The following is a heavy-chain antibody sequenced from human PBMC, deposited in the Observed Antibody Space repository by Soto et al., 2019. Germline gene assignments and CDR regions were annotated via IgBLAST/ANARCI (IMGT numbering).Heavy chain of an antibody. V-gene: IGHV3-23*01. CDR3: ARHPGLKMPEGIARPRSYYYYMDV. J-gene: IGHJ6*03. CDR1: GFTFSSYA. CDR2: ISGSGGST. Sequence: GGSLRLSCAASGFTFSSYAMSWVRQAPGKGLEWVSAISGSGGSTYYADSVKGQVTISADKSISTAYLQWSSLKASDTAMYYCARHPGLKMPEGIARPRSYYYYMDVWGKGTTVTVSS. D-gene: IGHD6-6*01.